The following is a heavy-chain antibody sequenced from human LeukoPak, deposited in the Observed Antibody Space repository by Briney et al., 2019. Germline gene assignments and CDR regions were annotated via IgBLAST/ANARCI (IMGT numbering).Heavy chain of an antibody. D-gene: IGHD2-15*01. V-gene: IGHV1-24*01. CDR1: GYTLTELS. Sequence: GASVKVSCKVSGYTLTELSMHWVRQAPGQGLGWMGGFDPEDGETIYAQKFQGRVTTTEDTSTDTAYMELSSLRSEDTAMYYCATEFVRALLGVFDIWGQGTMVTVSS. CDR2: FDPEDGET. CDR3: ATEFVRALLGVFDI. J-gene: IGHJ3*02.